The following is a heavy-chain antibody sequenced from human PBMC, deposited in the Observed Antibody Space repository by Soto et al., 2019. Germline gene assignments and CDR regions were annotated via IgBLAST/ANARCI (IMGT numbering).Heavy chain of an antibody. CDR2: INAGNGNT. V-gene: IGHV1-3*01. J-gene: IGHJ4*02. Sequence: ASVKVSCKASGYTFTSYAMHWVRQAPGQRLEWMGWINAGNGNTKYSQKFQGRVTITRDTSASTAYMELSSLRSEDTAVYYCARDRSSMVRGVSPFDYWGQGTLVTVS. D-gene: IGHD3-10*01. CDR1: GYTFTSYA. CDR3: ARDRSSMVRGVSPFDY.